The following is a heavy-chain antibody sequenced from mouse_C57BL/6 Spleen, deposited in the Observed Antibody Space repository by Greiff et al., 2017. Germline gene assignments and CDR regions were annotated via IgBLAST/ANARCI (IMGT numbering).Heavy chain of an antibody. D-gene: IGHD1-1*01. V-gene: IGHV1-55*01. CDR2: IYPGSGST. J-gene: IGHJ2*01. CDR1: GYTFTSYW. Sequence: QVQLQQPGAELVKPGASVKMSCKASGYTFTSYWITWVKQRPGQGLEWIGDIYPGSGSTNYNEKFKSKATLTVDTSSSTAYMQLSSLTSEDSAVYYCARDYYGSSTGDNYWGQGTTLTVSS. CDR3: ARDYYGSSTGDNY.